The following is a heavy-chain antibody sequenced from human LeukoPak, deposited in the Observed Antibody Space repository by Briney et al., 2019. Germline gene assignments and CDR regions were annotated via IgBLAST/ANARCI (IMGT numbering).Heavy chain of an antibody. D-gene: IGHD1-26*01. J-gene: IGHJ4*02. CDR2: ISAYNGNT. V-gene: IGHV1-18*01. Sequence: ASVKVSCKASGYTFTSYDINWVRQAPGQGLEWMGWISAYNGNTNYAQKLQGRVTMTTDTSTSTAYMELRSLRSDDTAVYYCARARSLGVGATTYGYWGQGTLVTVSS. CDR3: ARARSLGVGATTYGY. CDR1: GYTFTSYD.